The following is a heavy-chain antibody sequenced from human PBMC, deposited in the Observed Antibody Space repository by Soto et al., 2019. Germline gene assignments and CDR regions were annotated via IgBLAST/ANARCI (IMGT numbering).Heavy chain of an antibody. CDR3: AKDKKIGDYGDRNYYYYYGMDV. CDR2: ISYDGSNK. D-gene: IGHD4-17*01. J-gene: IGHJ6*02. CDR1: GFTFSSYG. Sequence: GGSLRLSCAASGFTFSSYGMHWVRQAPGKGLEWVAVISYDGSNKYYADSVKGRFTISRDNSKNTLYLQMNSLRAEDTAVYYCAKDKKIGDYGDRNYYYYYGMDVWGQGTTVTVSS. V-gene: IGHV3-30*18.